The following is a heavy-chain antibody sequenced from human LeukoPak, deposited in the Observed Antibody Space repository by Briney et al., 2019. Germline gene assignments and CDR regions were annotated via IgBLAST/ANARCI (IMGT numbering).Heavy chain of an antibody. CDR3: ASGVSKTTVRDGY. Sequence: GGSLRLSCAASGFTFSSYSMNWVRQAPGKGLEWVSSISSSSSYIYYADSVKGRFTISRDNAKNSLYLQMNSLRAEDTAAYYCASGVSKTTVRDGYWGQGTLVTVSS. D-gene: IGHD4-17*01. CDR2: ISSSSSYI. CDR1: GFTFSSYS. V-gene: IGHV3-21*01. J-gene: IGHJ4*02.